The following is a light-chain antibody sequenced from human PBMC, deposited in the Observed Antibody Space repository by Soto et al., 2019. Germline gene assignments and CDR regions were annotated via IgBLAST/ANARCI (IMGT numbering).Light chain of an antibody. CDR3: QQYNNWIT. J-gene: IGKJ5*01. Sequence: EIVLTQSPGTLALSPGEGAALSFKASESVSSTYLAWYQQKPGQPPRLLIYGASSRATGIPHRFSGSGSGSEFTLTISSLQSEDFAVYYCQQYNNWITFGQGTRLEIK. CDR2: GAS. CDR1: ESVSST. V-gene: IGKV3D-15*01.